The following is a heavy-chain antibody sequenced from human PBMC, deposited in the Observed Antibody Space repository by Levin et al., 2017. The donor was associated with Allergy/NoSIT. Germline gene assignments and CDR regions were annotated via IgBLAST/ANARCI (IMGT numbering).Heavy chain of an antibody. J-gene: IGHJ4*02. D-gene: IGHD3-10*01. Sequence: PSQTLSLTCKVSGGSIRSGSYYWSWIRQPAAKGLEWIGRIYSSGSANYNPSLKSRVTISVDTSKNQFSLKLSSVTAADTAVYYCARAEVGSEHWGQGTLVTVSS. CDR1: GGSIRSGSYY. CDR3: ARAEVGSEH. CDR2: IYSSGSA. V-gene: IGHV4-61*02.